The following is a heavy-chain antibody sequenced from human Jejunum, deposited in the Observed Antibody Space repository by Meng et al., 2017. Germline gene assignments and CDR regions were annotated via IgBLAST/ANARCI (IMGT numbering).Heavy chain of an antibody. D-gene: IGHD3-3*01. V-gene: IGHV7-4-1*02. CDR1: GYTFTSQA. Sequence: VQLLQSGLELTKPGASVKVSVKASGYTFTSQAMNWVRQAPGQGLEWMGWINTNPENPRYAQGCTGRFVFSLDSSVSTAYLQITSLKAEDTAVYYCARDLTYGFMEWGQGTLVTVSS. CDR2: INTNPENP. CDR3: ARDLTYGFME. J-gene: IGHJ4*02.